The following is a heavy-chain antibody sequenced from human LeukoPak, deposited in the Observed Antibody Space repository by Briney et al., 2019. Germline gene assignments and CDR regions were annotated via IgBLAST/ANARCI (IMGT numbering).Heavy chain of an antibody. D-gene: IGHD6-6*01. V-gene: IGHV3-66*01. J-gene: IGHJ6*04. CDR2: IYRGST. CDR3: ARDPGLASGMGD. CDR1: GFTVRCYY. Sequence: GGSLRLCCAASGFTVRCYYMSWVRQAPMKGLGWLSVIYRGSTYHADSVKGRLTVSSDNSKNTVALQMNSLRVEDTAVYYCARDPGLASGMGDWGKGTTVTVST.